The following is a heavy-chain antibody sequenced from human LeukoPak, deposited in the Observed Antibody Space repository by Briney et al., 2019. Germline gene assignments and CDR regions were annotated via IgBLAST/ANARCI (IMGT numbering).Heavy chain of an antibody. CDR1: GFTFSSYA. Sequence: GGSLRLSCAASGFTFSSYAMHWVRQAPGKGLEWVAVISYDGSNKYYADSVKGRFTISRDNSKNTLYLQMNSLRAEDTAVYYCARDLRGSSGFYYGDWGQGTLVTVSS. J-gene: IGHJ4*02. D-gene: IGHD3-22*01. V-gene: IGHV3-30*04. CDR3: ARDLRGSSGFYYGD. CDR2: ISYDGSNK.